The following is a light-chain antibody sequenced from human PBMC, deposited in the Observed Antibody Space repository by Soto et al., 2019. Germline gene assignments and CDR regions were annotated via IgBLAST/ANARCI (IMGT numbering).Light chain of an antibody. V-gene: IGKV3-11*01. CDR1: QSVGSY. CDR2: DAS. Sequence: EIVLTQSPATLSLSPGEIATLSCGASQSVGSYLAWYQQKPGQAPRLLIYDASNRATGITARFSGSGSGTDFTLTISSLQPEDFATYYCQQANSFPLTFGGGTKVEIK. J-gene: IGKJ4*01. CDR3: QQANSFPLT.